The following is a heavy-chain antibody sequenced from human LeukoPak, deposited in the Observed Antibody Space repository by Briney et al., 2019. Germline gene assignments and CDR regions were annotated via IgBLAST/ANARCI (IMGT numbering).Heavy chain of an antibody. CDR3: AAFGNYYDMSGDGRVG. V-gene: IGHV1-69*04. J-gene: IGHJ4*02. CDR1: GGTFSSYA. D-gene: IGHD3-22*01. Sequence: GASVKVSCKASGGTFSSYAISWVRQAPGQGLEWMGRIIPILGIANYAQKFQGRVTITADKSTSTAYMELSSLRSEDTAVYYCAAFGNYYDMSGDGRVGWGQGTLVTVSS. CDR2: IIPILGIA.